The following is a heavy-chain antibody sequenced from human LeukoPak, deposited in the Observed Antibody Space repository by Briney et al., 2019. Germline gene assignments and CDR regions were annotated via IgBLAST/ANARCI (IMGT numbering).Heavy chain of an antibody. J-gene: IGHJ6*03. D-gene: IGHD2-2*01. Sequence: ASVKVSRKASGYTFTSYYMHWVRQAPGQGLEWMGIINPSGGSASYAQKFQGRVTMTRDTSTCTVYMELSSLRSEDTAVYYCARDPGYCSSTSCYPSYYMDVWGKGTTVTISS. CDR1: GYTFTSYY. CDR3: ARDPGYCSSTSCYPSYYMDV. V-gene: IGHV1-46*01. CDR2: INPSGGSA.